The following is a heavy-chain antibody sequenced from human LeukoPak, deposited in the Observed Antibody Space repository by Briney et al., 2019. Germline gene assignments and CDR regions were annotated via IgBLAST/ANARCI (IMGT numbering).Heavy chain of an antibody. Sequence: GGSLRLSCAASGFTFSSYAMSWVRQAPGKGLEWVSAISGSGGSTYYADSVKGRFTISRDNSKNTLYLQMNSLRAEDTAVHYCAKPGPELAHRYYYYGMDVWGQGTTVTVSS. J-gene: IGHJ6*02. V-gene: IGHV3-23*01. CDR1: GFTFSSYA. CDR2: ISGSGGST. D-gene: IGHD1-14*01. CDR3: AKPGPELAHRYYYYGMDV.